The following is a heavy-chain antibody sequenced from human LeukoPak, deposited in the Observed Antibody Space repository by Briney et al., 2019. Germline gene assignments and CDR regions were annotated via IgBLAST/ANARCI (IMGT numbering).Heavy chain of an antibody. J-gene: IGHJ5*02. Sequence: PSETLSLTCTVSGGSVTTHYWSWIRQPPGKGLEWIGYIYHSGGTNYNPSLKSRVAISVDTSKNQFSLRLTSVTAADTAVYYCARRELWGLITPETPLDPWGQGTLVTVSS. CDR2: IYHSGGT. CDR1: GGSVTTHY. CDR3: ARRELWGLITPETPLDP. D-gene: IGHD3-16*01. V-gene: IGHV4-59*08.